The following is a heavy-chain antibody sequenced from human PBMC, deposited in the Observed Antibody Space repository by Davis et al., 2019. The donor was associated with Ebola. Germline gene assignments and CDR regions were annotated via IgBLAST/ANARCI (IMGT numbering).Heavy chain of an antibody. CDR1: GGTLNSHA. CDR3: AAEASPGSDAFDI. V-gene: IGHV1-69*04. J-gene: IGHJ3*02. Sequence: AASVKVSCKASGGTLNSHAISWVRQAPGRGLEWVGIINPILPTPNYAQKLHGRVAISADKSTATAYMELSSLKSEDTAVYYCAAEASPGSDAFDIWGQGTMVAVSS. CDR2: INPILPTP.